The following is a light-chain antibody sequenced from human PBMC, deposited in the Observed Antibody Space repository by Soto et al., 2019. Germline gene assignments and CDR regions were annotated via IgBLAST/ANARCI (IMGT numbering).Light chain of an antibody. CDR1: QSISNW. J-gene: IGKJ3*01. Sequence: DIQMTQSPSTLSASVGDRVIITCRASQSISNWLAWYQQKPGKAPNLLIYKASSLKSGVPSRFSGSGSGTEFTLTISSLQPDDIATYYCQQYDNLLLIGPGTKVDIK. CDR2: KAS. CDR3: QQYDNLLL. V-gene: IGKV1-5*03.